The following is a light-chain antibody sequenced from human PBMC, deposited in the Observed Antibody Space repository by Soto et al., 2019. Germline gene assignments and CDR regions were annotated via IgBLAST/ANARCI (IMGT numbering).Light chain of an antibody. V-gene: IGKV1-5*01. CDR2: DAS. J-gene: IGKJ1*01. CDR3: QQYNSYST. CDR1: QSISSW. Sequence: DIQMTQSPSTLSASVGATVTITCRASQSISSWLAWYQQKPGKAPKILIYDASSLESGVPSRFSGSGSGTESTLTISSLQPDDFATYYCQQYNSYSTLGQGTKVDIK.